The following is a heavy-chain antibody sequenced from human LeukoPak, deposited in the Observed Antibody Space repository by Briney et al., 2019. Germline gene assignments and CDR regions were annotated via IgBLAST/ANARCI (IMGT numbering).Heavy chain of an antibody. CDR1: GGSISPYY. Sequence: PSETLSLTCTVSGGSISPYYWNWIRQPPGKGLEWIGYIYYSGSTNHNPSLKSRVTISIDTSKNQFSLKLSSVIAADTAVYYCARPKRDDVGNSFYYYGMDVWGQGTTVTVSS. V-gene: IGHV4-59*01. D-gene: IGHD4-23*01. J-gene: IGHJ6*02. CDR3: ARPKRDDVGNSFYYYGMDV. CDR2: IYYSGST.